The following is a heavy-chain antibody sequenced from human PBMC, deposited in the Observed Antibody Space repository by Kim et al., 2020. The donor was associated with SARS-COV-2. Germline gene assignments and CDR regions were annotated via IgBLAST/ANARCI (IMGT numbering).Heavy chain of an antibody. J-gene: IGHJ6*03. Sequence: KYYADSVKGRFTISRDNSKNTLYLQMNSLRAEDTAVYYCAKATDYYYMDVWGKGTTVTVSS. D-gene: IGHD4-4*01. CDR2: K. CDR3: AKATDYYYMDV. V-gene: IGHV3-30*02.